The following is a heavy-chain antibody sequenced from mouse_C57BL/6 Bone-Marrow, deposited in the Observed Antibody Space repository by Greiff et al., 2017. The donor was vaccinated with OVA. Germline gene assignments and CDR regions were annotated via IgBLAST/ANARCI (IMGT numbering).Heavy chain of an antibody. D-gene: IGHD1-1*01. CDR1: GYAFSSYW. CDR3: AGSWLITTVRNWYFDV. V-gene: IGHV1-80*01. Sequence: QVQLQQSGAELVKPGASVKISCKASGYAFSSYWMNWVKQRPGKGLEWIGQIYPGDGDTNYNGKFKGKATLTADKSSSTAYMQLSSLTSEDSAVYFCAGSWLITTVRNWYFDVWGTGTTVTVSS. J-gene: IGHJ1*03. CDR2: IYPGDGDT.